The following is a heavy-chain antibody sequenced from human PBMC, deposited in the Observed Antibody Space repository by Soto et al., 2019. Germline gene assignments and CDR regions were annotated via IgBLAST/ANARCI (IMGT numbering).Heavy chain of an antibody. D-gene: IGHD1-20*01. CDR2: IYHSGRT. CDR1: GGSMSNGYYY. J-gene: IGHJ4*02. V-gene: IGHV4-31*03. CDR3: ARWVEVSLDYFDS. Sequence: QVQLQESGPGLVKPSQTLSLTCTVSGGSMSNGYYYWSWVRQNPGKGLEWIGHIYHSGRTYYNPSLKSRVGILVDTSKNQCSLNLNSVTAADTAVYYCARWVEVSLDYFDSWGQGTPVTVSS.